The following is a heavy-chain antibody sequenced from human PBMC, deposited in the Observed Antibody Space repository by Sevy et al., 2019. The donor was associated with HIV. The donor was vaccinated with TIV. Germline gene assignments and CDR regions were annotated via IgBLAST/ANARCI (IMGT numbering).Heavy chain of an antibody. D-gene: IGHD3-22*01. CDR3: AKGTLHYYDSSGYFDY. Sequence: GGSLRLSCAVSGFTFSSYGMHWVRQAPGKGLEWVAFIRYDGSNKYYADSVKGRFTISRDNSKNTLYLQMNSLRAEDTAVYYCAKGTLHYYDSSGYFDYWGQGTLVTVSS. J-gene: IGHJ4*02. V-gene: IGHV3-30*02. CDR1: GFTFSSYG. CDR2: IRYDGSNK.